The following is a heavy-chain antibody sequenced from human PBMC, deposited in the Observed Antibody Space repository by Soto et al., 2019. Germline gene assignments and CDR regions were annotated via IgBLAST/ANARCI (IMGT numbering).Heavy chain of an antibody. CDR3: LLPLDFWSGGLLVNY. J-gene: IGHJ4*02. D-gene: IGHD3-3*01. CDR1: GLTLASYT. CDR2: ISGSGANT. Sequence: PGGSLRLSSEGSGLTLASYTVTLVRQAPGKGLEWVSTISGSGANTYYADSVKGRFTVSRDNSKNTLFLQINSPRAEDTAVYYCLLPLDFWSGGLLVNYWGLGTLVTVSS. V-gene: IGHV3-23*01.